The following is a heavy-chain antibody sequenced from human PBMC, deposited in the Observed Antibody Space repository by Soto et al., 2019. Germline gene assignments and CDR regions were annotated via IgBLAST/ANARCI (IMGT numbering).Heavy chain of an antibody. CDR1: GAVISSYY. J-gene: IGHJ5*02. CDR2: VYRSGSA. V-gene: IGHV4-59*08. CDR3: ARHLTTVWHFDP. Sequence: QVQLEESGPGLVKPSETLSLTCGISGAVISSYYWSWIRQPPGKGLEWIGYVYRSGSANYNPSLKSRVSMSVDTSKTHFYLKVRSGTAADTAVYYCARHLTTVWHFDPWGPGTLVTVSS. D-gene: IGHD4-17*01.